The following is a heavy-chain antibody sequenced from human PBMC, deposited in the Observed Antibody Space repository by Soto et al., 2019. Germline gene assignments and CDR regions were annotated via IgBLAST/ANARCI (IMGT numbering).Heavy chain of an antibody. CDR2: SRDKGNSYST. Sequence: EVQLVESGGGLVQPGGSLRLSCAGSGFTFSDYYIDWVRQAPGEGLEWVGRSRDKGNSYSTDYAASVKGRFTISRDASKNSLFLQMNSLKTEDTALYYCTRSITGTTSSDYWGQGTLVTVSS. J-gene: IGHJ4*02. D-gene: IGHD1-7*01. V-gene: IGHV3-72*01. CDR3: TRSITGTTSSDY. CDR1: GFTFSDYY.